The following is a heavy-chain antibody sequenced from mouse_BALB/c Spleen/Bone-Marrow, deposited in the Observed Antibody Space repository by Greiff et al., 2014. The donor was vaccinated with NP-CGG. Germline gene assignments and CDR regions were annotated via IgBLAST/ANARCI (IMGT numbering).Heavy chain of an antibody. CDR2: IDPANGNT. CDR3: ARWEYYAMDY. CDR1: GSNIKDTY. Sequence: EVQLQQSGAELVKPGASVKLSYTASGSNIKDTYMHWVKQRPEQGLEWIGRIDPANGNTKYDPKFQGKATITADTSSNTAYLQLSSLTSEDTAVYYCARWEYYAMDYWGQGTSVTVSS. V-gene: IGHV14-3*02. D-gene: IGHD4-1*01. J-gene: IGHJ4*01.